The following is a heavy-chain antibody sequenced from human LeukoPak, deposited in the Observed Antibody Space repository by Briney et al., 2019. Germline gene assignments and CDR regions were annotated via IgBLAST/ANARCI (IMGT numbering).Heavy chain of an antibody. V-gene: IGHV4-61*02. CDR2: IYTSGST. J-gene: IGHJ6*02. CDR1: GGSISSGSYY. D-gene: IGHD6-19*01. Sequence: PSQTLSLTCTVSGGSISSGSYYWSWIRQPAGKGLEWIGRIYTSGSTNYNPSLKNRVTISVDTSKNQFSLKLSSVTTADTAVYYCARVRIAVAGNYYYYYGMDVWGQGTTVTVSS. CDR3: ARVRIAVAGNYYYYYGMDV.